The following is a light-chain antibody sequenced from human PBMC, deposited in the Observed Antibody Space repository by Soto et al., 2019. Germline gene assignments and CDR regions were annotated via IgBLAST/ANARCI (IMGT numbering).Light chain of an antibody. CDR1: SSNIGAGCD. CDR3: QSYDSSLSGCV. CDR2: GNS. Sequence: QSVLTQPPSVSGAPGQRVTISCTGSSSNIGAGCDVHWYQQLPGTAPKLLIYGNSNRPSGVPDRFSGSKSGTSASLAITGLQAEDEADYYCQSYDSSLSGCVFGRGTKLTVL. V-gene: IGLV1-40*01. J-gene: IGLJ2*01.